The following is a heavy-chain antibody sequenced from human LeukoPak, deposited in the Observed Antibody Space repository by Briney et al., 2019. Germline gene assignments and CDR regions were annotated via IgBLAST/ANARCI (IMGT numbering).Heavy chain of an antibody. Sequence: GGSLRLSCAASGFTFSSYWMSWVRQAPGKGLEWVAYIKQDVTEKYYVDSVKGRFSISRDNAKNSLYLQMNSLRAEDTAVYYCARDQGMYSSSQAFDIWGQGTMVTVSS. D-gene: IGHD6-6*01. V-gene: IGHV3-7*01. CDR2: IKQDVTEK. J-gene: IGHJ3*02. CDR1: GFTFSSYW. CDR3: ARDQGMYSSSQAFDI.